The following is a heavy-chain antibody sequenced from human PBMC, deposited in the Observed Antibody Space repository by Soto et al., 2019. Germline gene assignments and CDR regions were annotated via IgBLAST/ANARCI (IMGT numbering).Heavy chain of an antibody. Sequence: ASVEVSCKASGYTFTSYGISWVRQAPGQGLEWMGWISAYNGNTNYAQKLQGRVTMTTDTSTSTAYMELRSLRSDDTAVYYCARDFHCGGDCYSGYYYGMDVWGQGTTVTVSS. CDR1: GYTFTSYG. CDR2: ISAYNGNT. J-gene: IGHJ6*02. V-gene: IGHV1-18*04. CDR3: ARDFHCGGDCYSGYYYGMDV. D-gene: IGHD2-21*02.